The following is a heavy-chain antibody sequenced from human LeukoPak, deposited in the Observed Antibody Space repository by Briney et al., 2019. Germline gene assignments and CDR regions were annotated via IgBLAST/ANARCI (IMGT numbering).Heavy chain of an antibody. J-gene: IGHJ3*02. Sequence: GGSLRLSCAASGFTFSSYGMHWVRQVPGKGLEWVAVISYDGSNKYYADSVKGRFTISRDNSKNTLYLQMNSLRAEDTAVYYCAKVRHYGEAYAFDIWGQGTMVTVSS. CDR2: ISYDGSNK. D-gene: IGHD4-17*01. CDR3: AKVRHYGEAYAFDI. CDR1: GFTFSSYG. V-gene: IGHV3-30*18.